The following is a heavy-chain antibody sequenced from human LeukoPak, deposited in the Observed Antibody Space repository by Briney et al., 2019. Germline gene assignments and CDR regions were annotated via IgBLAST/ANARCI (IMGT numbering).Heavy chain of an antibody. Sequence: GGSLRLSCKASGFNFGNFGMHWVRQAPGKGLEWVAVISHDGSTIYYADSVEGRFTISRDNSDNTLFLQMNSLKTEDTAVYYCTTDGKWELLPGSYWGQGTLVTVSS. CDR3: TTDGKWELLPGSY. J-gene: IGHJ4*02. D-gene: IGHD1-26*01. V-gene: IGHV3-33*05. CDR1: GFNFGNFG. CDR2: ISHDGSTI.